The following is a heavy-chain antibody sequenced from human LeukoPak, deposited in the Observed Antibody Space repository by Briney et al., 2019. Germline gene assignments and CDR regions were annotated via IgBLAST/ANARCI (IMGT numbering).Heavy chain of an antibody. CDR3: AKGKQPGYYGMDV. J-gene: IGHJ6*02. CDR1: GFTFSSYA. D-gene: IGHD1-14*01. CDR2: ISGSGGSI. V-gene: IGHV3-23*01. Sequence: PGGSLRLSCAASGFTFSSYAMSWVRQAPGKGLEWVSAISGSGGSIYYADSVKGRFTISRDNSKNTLYLQMNSLRAEDTAVYYCAKGKQPGYYGMDVWGQGTTVTVSS.